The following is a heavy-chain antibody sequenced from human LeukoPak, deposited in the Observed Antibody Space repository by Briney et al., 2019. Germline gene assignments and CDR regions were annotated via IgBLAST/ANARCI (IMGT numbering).Heavy chain of an antibody. Sequence: PGGSLRLSCAASGFTFSSYWMSWARQAPGKGLEWLANIKYDGSEKDYVDSVKGRFTISRDNAKNSLYLQMNSLRAEDTAVYYCARDIAAPGLFFDYWGQGTLVTVSS. CDR1: GFTFSSYW. CDR3: ARDIAAPGLFFDY. D-gene: IGHD6-13*01. J-gene: IGHJ4*02. CDR2: IKYDGSEK. V-gene: IGHV3-7*01.